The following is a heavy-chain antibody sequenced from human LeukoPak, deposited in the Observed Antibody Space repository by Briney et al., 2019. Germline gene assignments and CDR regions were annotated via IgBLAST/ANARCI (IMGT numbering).Heavy chain of an antibody. V-gene: IGHV3-23*01. D-gene: IGHD6-19*01. J-gene: IGHJ4*02. CDR3: AKDLTYSSGWYFDY. CDR1: GFTFSSYA. CDR2: ITGSGSGT. Sequence: SGGSLRLSCAASGFTFSSYAMSWVRQAPGKGLEWVSGITGSGSGTCYADSVKGRFTISRDNSKNTLYLQMNSLRAEDTAVYYCAKDLTYSSGWYFDYWGQGTLVTVSS.